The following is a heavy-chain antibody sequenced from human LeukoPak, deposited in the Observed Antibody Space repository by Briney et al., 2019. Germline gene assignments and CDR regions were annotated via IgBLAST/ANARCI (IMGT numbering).Heavy chain of an antibody. CDR3: AKGPMPPVAFDI. Sequence: GGSLRLSCAASGFTFSSYWMNWVRQAPGKGLEWVANIKQDGSEKYYVDSVKGRFTISRDNAKNSLYLQMNSLRAEDTAVYYCAKGPMPPVAFDIWGQGTMVTVSS. J-gene: IGHJ3*02. D-gene: IGHD2-2*01. CDR2: IKQDGSEK. CDR1: GFTFSSYW. V-gene: IGHV3-7*03.